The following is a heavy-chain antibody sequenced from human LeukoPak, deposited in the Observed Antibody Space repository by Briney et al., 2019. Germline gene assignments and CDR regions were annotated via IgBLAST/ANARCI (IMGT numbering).Heavy chain of an antibody. Sequence: GGSLRLSCLGSVFTFGDHAMSWFRQAPGKGLEWVGFIRTEGYGGTTESAASVKDRFSILRDDSKSVVYLQMNSLKTEDTAVYYCTRVDCSGASCYGEGWFDPWGQGILVTASS. CDR3: TRVDCSGASCYGEGWFDP. V-gene: IGHV3-49*03. CDR2: IRTEGYGGTT. J-gene: IGHJ5*02. D-gene: IGHD2-15*01. CDR1: VFTFGDHA.